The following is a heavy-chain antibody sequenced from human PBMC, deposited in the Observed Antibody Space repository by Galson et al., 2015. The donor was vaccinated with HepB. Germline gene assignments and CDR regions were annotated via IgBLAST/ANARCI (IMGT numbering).Heavy chain of an antibody. CDR1: GGSFSGYY. V-gene: IGHV4-34*01. CDR2: INHSGST. D-gene: IGHD6-6*01. CDR3: AKGRGSSINY. Sequence: SETLSLTCAVYGGSFSGYYWSWIRQPPGKGLEWIGEINHSGSTNYNPSLKSRVTISVDTSKNQFSLKLSSVTAADTAVYYCAKGRGSSINYWGQGTLVTVSS. J-gene: IGHJ4*02.